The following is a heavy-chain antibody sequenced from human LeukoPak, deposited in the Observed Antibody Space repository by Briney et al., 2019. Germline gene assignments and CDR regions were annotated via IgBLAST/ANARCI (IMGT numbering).Heavy chain of an antibody. CDR2: INHSGST. D-gene: IGHD2-21*02. V-gene: IGHV4-34*01. CDR1: GGSFSGYY. J-gene: IGHJ4*02. CDR3: ARGYCGGDCSLDY. Sequence: PSETLSLTCAVYGGSFSGYYWSWIRQPPGKGLEWIGEINHSGSTNYNPSLKSRVTISVDTSKNQFSLKLSSVTAADTAVYYCARGYCGGDCSLDYWGQGTLVTVSS.